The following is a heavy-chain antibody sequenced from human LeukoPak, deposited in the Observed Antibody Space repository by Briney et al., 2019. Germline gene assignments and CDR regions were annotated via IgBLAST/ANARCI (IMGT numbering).Heavy chain of an antibody. Sequence: GGSLRLSCEASGFSVGNLWMSWVRQAPGKGLEWVANTNQYGNQKYYLDSVKGRFTISRDNAKNSLFLQMNSLRDEDTAVYYCARERETTLVLDAFDMWGQGTTVTVSS. CDR1: GFSVGNLW. D-gene: IGHD4-11*01. CDR2: TNQYGNQK. J-gene: IGHJ3*02. V-gene: IGHV3-7*01. CDR3: ARERETTLVLDAFDM.